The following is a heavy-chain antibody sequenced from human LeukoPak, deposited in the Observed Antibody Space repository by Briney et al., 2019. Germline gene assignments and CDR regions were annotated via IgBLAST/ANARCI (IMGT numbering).Heavy chain of an antibody. CDR2: IWYDGSNK. Sequence: GGSLRLSCAASGFTFSSYGIHWVRQAPGKGLEWVALIWYDGSNKYYADSVKGRFTISRDNSKSTVYLQMNSLRAEDTAVYYCAREETGSLDYWGQGTLVTVSS. D-gene: IGHD1-1*01. V-gene: IGHV3-33*01. CDR1: GFTFSSYG. J-gene: IGHJ4*02. CDR3: AREETGSLDY.